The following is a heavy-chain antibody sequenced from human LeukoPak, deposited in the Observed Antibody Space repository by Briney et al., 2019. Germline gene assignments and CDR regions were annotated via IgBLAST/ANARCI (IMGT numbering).Heavy chain of an antibody. D-gene: IGHD3-10*01. V-gene: IGHV4-59*01. Sequence: SETLSLTCTVSGGSISSYYWSWIRQPPGKGLEWIGYIYYRVTSDYNPSLKSRVTMSVDMSTRQISLKLSSVTAADTAVYYCARAIGGDGSGSLWGPGTLVTVSS. J-gene: IGHJ4*02. CDR3: ARAIGGDGSGSL. CDR2: IYYRVTS. CDR1: GGSISSYY.